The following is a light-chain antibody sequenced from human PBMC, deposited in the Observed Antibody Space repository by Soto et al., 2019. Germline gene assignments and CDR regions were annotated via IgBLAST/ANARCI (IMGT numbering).Light chain of an antibody. CDR1: SSDVGGYNY. V-gene: IGLV2-8*01. J-gene: IGLJ3*02. CDR2: EVS. CDR3: SSYAGSNLWV. Sequence: QSVLTQPPSASGSPGQSVTISCTGTSSDVGGYNYVSWYQQHPGKAPKLMIYEVSKRPSGFPDRFSGSKSGNTASLTVSGVQAEGGGDYYCSSYAGSNLWVFGGGTKLTVL.